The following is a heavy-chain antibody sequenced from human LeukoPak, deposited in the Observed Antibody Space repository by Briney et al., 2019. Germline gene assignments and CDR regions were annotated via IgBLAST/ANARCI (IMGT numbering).Heavy chain of an antibody. CDR1: GDSISSHY. V-gene: IGHV4-59*08. D-gene: IGHD3-10*01. J-gene: IGHJ5*02. CDR2: IYYSGST. Sequence: SETLSLTCSVSGDSISSHYWSWIRQPPGKGLEWIGYIYYSGSTYYNPSLKSRVTISVDTSKNQFSLKLSSVTAADTAVYYCARAVWFGELNRFDPWGQGTLVTVSS. CDR3: ARAVWFGELNRFDP.